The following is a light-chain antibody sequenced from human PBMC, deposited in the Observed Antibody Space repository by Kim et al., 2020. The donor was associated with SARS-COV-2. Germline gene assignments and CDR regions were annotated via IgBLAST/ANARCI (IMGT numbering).Light chain of an antibody. V-gene: IGKV3-11*01. J-gene: IGKJ1*01. CDR1: QSGSRY. CDR2: DAS. CDR3: QQRSNWWT. Sequence: SLRPGERPAIYCRASQSGSRYLAWYQHKPGQAPRLLIYDASNRATGIPARFSGRGSGTDFTLTISSLEREDFAVYYCQQRSNWWTVGQGTKVDIK.